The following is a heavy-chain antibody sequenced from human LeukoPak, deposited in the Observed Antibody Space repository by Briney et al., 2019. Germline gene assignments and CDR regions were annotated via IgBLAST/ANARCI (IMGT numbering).Heavy chain of an antibody. CDR2: ISAYNGNT. J-gene: IGHJ6*02. Sequence: GASVKVSCKASGYTFTSYGISWVRQAPGQGLEWMGWISAYNGNTNYAQKLQGRVTMTTDTSTSTAYMELRSLRSDDTAVYYCARAFPRYCSSTSCYAYYYGMDVWGQGTTVTVSS. CDR3: ARAFPRYCSSTSCYAYYYGMDV. D-gene: IGHD2-2*01. CDR1: GYTFTSYG. V-gene: IGHV1-18*04.